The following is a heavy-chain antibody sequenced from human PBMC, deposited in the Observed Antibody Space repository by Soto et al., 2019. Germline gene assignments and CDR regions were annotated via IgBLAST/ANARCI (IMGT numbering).Heavy chain of an antibody. CDR3: TTGASTVDTCSSTSCYSYYYYYGMDV. Sequence: GGSLRLSCAASGFTFSNAWMSWVRQAPGKGLEWVGRIKSKTDGGTTDYAAPVKGRFTISRDDSKNTLYLQMNSLKTEDTAVYYCTTGASTVDTCSSTSCYSYYYYYGMDVWGQGTTVTVSS. CDR2: IKSKTDGGTT. CDR1: GFTFSNAW. J-gene: IGHJ6*02. V-gene: IGHV3-15*01. D-gene: IGHD2-2*01.